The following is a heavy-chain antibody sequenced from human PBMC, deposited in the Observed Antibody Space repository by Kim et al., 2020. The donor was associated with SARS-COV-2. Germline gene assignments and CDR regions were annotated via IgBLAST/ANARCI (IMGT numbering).Heavy chain of an antibody. V-gene: IGHV1-46*01. CDR3: AGPAVAGIGYAFDI. Sequence: AQKSQGRVTMTRDTSTSTVYMGLSSLRSEDTAVYYCAGPAVAGIGYAFDIWGQGTMVTVSS. J-gene: IGHJ3*02. D-gene: IGHD6-19*01.